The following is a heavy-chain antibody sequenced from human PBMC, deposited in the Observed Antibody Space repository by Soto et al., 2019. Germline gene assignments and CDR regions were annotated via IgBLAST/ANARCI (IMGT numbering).Heavy chain of an antibody. CDR1: GFTFKSYA. J-gene: IGHJ6*03. CDR3: AKSVVVVRGGYYMDV. Sequence: EEQLLESGGGSVQSGGSLRLSCEASGFTFKSYAMIWVRQAPGKGLEWVSAVSGTSGNTYYADSVRGRFTISRDNSKDTVYLQMNNLRAEYTAIYYCAKSVVVVRGGYYMDVWGKGTTVTVSS. CDR2: VSGTSGNT. D-gene: IGHD2-15*01. V-gene: IGHV3-23*01.